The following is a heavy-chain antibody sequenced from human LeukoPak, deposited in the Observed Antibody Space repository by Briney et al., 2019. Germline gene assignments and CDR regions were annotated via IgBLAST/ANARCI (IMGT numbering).Heavy chain of an antibody. CDR1: GYTFTSYA. D-gene: IGHD3-3*01. J-gene: IGHJ3*02. V-gene: IGHV1-3*01. CDR2: INAGNGNT. CDR3: AREHDFWSPYAFDI. Sequence: GASVKVSCKTCGYTFTSYAIQWVRQAPGQRLEWMGWINAGNGNTKYSQKFQGRVTITRDTSATTAYMELSTLRSEDTAVYYCAREHDFWSPYAFDIWGQGTMVTVSS.